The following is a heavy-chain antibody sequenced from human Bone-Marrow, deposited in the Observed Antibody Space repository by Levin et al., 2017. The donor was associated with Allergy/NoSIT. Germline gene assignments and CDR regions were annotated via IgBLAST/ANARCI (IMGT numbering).Heavy chain of an antibody. Sequence: SGPTLVKPTQTLTLTCTFSGFSLTTSAMRVSWIRQPPGKALEWLARIDWDDDKFYNASLKTRRTISRGTSRNQVVLKMTNMDPVDTATYYCARGYYFDGSGNLPDAFDVWGPGTMVIVSS. CDR1: GFSLTTSAMR. CDR2: IDWDDDK. J-gene: IGHJ3*01. V-gene: IGHV2-70*04. D-gene: IGHD3-22*01. CDR3: ARGYYFDGSGNLPDAFDV.